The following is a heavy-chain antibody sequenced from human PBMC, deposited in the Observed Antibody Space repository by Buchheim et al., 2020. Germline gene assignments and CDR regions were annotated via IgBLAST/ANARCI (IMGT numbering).Heavy chain of an antibody. D-gene: IGHD4/OR15-4a*01. J-gene: IGHJ2*01. CDR1: GYTFSGFH. CDR2: INPDSGGT. CDR3: ARDPGPRGLSWYFDL. V-gene: IGHV1-2*02. Sequence: QVHLVQSGAEVKKPGASVKVSCKASGYTFSGFHMHWLRQAPGQGLEWMGWINPDSGGTNYEQKFQGRVTLTRDTSISTAYMELSSLRSDDTAVFYCARDPGPRGLSWYFDLWSRGTL.